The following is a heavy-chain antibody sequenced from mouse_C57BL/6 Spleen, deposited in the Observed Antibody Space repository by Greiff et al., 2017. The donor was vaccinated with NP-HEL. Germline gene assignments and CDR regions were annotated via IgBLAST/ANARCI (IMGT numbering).Heavy chain of an antibody. CDR3: ASNYYGSSGIRVMDY. CDR2: IDPEDGET. CDR1: GFNIKDYY. V-gene: IGHV14-2*01. D-gene: IGHD1-1*01. J-gene: IGHJ4*01. Sequence: EVQLQQSGAELVKPGASVKLSCTASGFNIKDYYMHWVKQRTEQGLEWIGRIDPEDGETKYVPKFQGKATITADTSSNTAYLQLSSLTSEDTAVYYCASNYYGSSGIRVMDYWGQGTSVTVSS.